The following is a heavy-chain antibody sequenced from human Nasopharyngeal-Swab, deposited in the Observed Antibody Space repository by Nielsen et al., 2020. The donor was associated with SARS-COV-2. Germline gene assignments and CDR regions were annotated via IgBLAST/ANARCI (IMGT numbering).Heavy chain of an antibody. Sequence: SGPTLVKPTETLTLTCTVSGFSLSNARMGVSWIRQPPGKALEWLAHIFSNDEKSYSTSLKSRLTISKDTSKSQVVLTMTNMDPVDTATYYCARIRRSSSWPPIPYYYYGMDVWGQGTTVTVSS. V-gene: IGHV2-26*01. CDR3: ARIRRSSSWPPIPYYYYGMDV. CDR2: IFSNDEK. CDR1: GFSLSNARMG. D-gene: IGHD6-13*01. J-gene: IGHJ6*02.